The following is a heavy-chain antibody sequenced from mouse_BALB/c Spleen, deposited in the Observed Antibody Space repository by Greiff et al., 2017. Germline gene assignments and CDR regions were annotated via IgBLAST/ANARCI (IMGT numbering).Heavy chain of an antibody. V-gene: IGHV1S130*01. J-gene: IGHJ4*01. D-gene: IGHD1-1*01. Sequence: QVQLQQPGSVLVRPGASVKLSCKASGYTFTSSCMPWEKQRPGQGLEWIGEIHPNSGNTNYNEKFKGKATLTVDTSSSTAYVDLSSLTSEDSAVYDNERTYTYGMEDRGQGTTVTGAS. CDR3: ERTYTYGMED. CDR1: GYTFTSSC. CDR2: IHPNSGNT.